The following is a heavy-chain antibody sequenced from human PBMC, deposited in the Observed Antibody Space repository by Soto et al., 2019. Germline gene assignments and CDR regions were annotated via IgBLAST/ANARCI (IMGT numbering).Heavy chain of an antibody. J-gene: IGHJ5*02. D-gene: IGHD4-4*01. CDR1: GFTFSSYA. CDR2: ISGSGGST. Sequence: EVQLLASGGGLVQPGGSLRLSCAASGFTFSSYAMRRVRQAPGKGLEWVSAISGSGGSTYYADSVKGRFTISRDNSKNTLYLEMNSLRAEDTAVYYCAKDDYGNLNWFDPWGQGTLVTVSS. V-gene: IGHV3-23*01. CDR3: AKDDYGNLNWFDP.